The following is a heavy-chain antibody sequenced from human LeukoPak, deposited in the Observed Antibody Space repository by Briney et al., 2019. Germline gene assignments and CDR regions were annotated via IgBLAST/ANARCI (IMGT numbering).Heavy chain of an antibody. Sequence: GGSLRLSCAASGFTFSSYGMSWVRQAPGKGLEWVSATSARGDSTYYSDSVKGRFTISRDNSKNALYLQLNSLRAEDTAVYYCAKRSDYGGNWNYFDYWGQGTLVTVSS. V-gene: IGHV3-23*01. J-gene: IGHJ4*02. CDR3: AKRSDYGGNWNYFDY. CDR1: GFTFSSYG. D-gene: IGHD4-23*01. CDR2: TSARGDST.